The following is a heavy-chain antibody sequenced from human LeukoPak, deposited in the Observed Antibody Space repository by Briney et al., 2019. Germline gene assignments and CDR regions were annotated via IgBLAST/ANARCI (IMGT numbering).Heavy chain of an antibody. CDR2: INHSGST. V-gene: IGHV4-34*01. CDR3: ARVYGDYVGNDY. D-gene: IGHD4-17*01. Sequence: PETLSLTCAVYGGSFSGYYWSWIRQPPGKGLEWIGEINHSGSTNYNPSLKSRVTISVDTSKNQVSLKLSSVTAADTAVYYCARVYGDYVGNDYWGQGTLVTVSS. CDR1: GGSFSGYY. J-gene: IGHJ4*02.